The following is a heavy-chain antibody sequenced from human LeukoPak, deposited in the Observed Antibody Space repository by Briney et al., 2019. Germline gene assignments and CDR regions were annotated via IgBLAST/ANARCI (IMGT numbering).Heavy chain of an antibody. D-gene: IGHD6-13*01. CDR2: SYSGGST. J-gene: IGHJ4*02. V-gene: IGHV3-66*02. Sequence: PGGSLRLSCAASGFTVSSNYMSWVRQAPGKGLERVSVSYSGGSTYYADSVKGRFTISRDNSKNTLYLQMNSLRAEDTAVYYCARDRAAAGTRYFDYWGQGTLVTVSS. CDR1: GFTVSSNY. CDR3: ARDRAAAGTRYFDY.